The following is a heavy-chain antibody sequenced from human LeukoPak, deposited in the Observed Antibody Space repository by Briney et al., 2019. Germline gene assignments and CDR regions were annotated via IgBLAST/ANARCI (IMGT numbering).Heavy chain of an antibody. Sequence: ASVKVSCKVYGYNLTELSMHWVRQAPGKGPERMGGFNPEDGETIYAQKFQGRVTMTEDTSTDTAYMELSSLRSEDTAVYYCATVNRRGSSSWYGGMDVWGKGTTVTVSS. CDR3: ATVNRRGSSSWYGGMDV. CDR1: GYNLTELS. J-gene: IGHJ6*04. V-gene: IGHV1-24*01. D-gene: IGHD6-13*01. CDR2: FNPEDGET.